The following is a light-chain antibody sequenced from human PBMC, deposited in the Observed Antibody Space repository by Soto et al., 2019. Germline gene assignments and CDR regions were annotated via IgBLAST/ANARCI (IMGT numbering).Light chain of an antibody. CDR1: QSVLYNSNNKNY. J-gene: IGKJ4*01. CDR2: WAS. V-gene: IGKV4-1*01. CDR3: QQYYSLGLT. Sequence: DIVMTQSPDSLAVSLGERATINCKSSQSVLYNSNNKNYLAWYQQKPGQPPKLLIYWASTRESGVPDRFSGSGSGTEFTLTISSLQAEDVAVYYCQQYYSLGLTFGGGTKVEIK.